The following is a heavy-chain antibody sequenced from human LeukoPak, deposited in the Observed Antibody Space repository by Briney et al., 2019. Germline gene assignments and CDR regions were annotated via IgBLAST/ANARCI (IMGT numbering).Heavy chain of an antibody. Sequence: PGGSLRLSCAASGFTFSSYSMNWVRQAPGKGLEWVSSISSSSSYIYYADSVKGRFTISRDNAKNSLYLQMNSLRAEDTAVYYCVTDYYDSSGYYQNLYYFDYWGQGTLVTVSS. CDR3: VTDYYDSSGYYQNLYYFDY. J-gene: IGHJ4*02. D-gene: IGHD3-22*01. CDR1: GFTFSSYS. CDR2: ISSSSSYI. V-gene: IGHV3-21*01.